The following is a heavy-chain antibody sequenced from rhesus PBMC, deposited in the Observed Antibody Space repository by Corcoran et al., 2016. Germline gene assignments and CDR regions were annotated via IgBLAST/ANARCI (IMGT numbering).Heavy chain of an antibody. J-gene: IGHJ4*01. D-gene: IGHD5-12*01. V-gene: IGHV4-73*01. CDR2: IEGNSAST. Sequence: QVKLQQWGEGLVKPSAPLSLTCAVYDGSLSGYSYWGWIRQAPGKGLEWIGNIEGNSASTNYNPSLKNRVTISKDTAKNQFSLKGSSVTAADTAVYYCARGNTATVGFDYWGQGVLVTVSS. CDR3: ARGNTATVGFDY. CDR1: DGSLSGYSY.